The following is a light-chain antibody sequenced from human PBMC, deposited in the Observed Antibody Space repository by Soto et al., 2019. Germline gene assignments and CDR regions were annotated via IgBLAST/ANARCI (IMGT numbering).Light chain of an antibody. J-gene: IGLJ2*01. CDR1: SSNIGAGYD. Sequence: QSVLTQPPSVSGAPVQRVTSSCTGSSSNIGAGYDVHWYQQLPGTAPKLLIYGNSNRPSGVPDRFSGSKSGTSASLAITGLQAEDEADYYCQSYDSSLSGVVFGGGTKLTVL. CDR2: GNS. CDR3: QSYDSSLSGVV. V-gene: IGLV1-40*01.